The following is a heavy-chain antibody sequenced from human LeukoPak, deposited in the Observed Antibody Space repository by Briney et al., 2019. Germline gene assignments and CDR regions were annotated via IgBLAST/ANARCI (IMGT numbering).Heavy chain of an antibody. Sequence: GGSLRLSCAASGFTFSDYYMSWIRQAPGKGLEWVSYISSSGSTIYYADSVKGRFTISRDNAKSSLYLQMNSLRAEDSAVYYCTRDRITMVRGGYGMDLWGQGTTVTVSS. CDR1: GFTFSDYY. D-gene: IGHD3-10*01. CDR2: ISSSGSTI. V-gene: IGHV3-11*04. CDR3: TRDRITMVRGGYGMDL. J-gene: IGHJ6*02.